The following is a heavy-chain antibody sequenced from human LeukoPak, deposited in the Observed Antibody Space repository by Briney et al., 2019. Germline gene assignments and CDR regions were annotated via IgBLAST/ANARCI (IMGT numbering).Heavy chain of an antibody. CDR1: GFTFSNAW. D-gene: IGHD2-2*01. Sequence: GGSLRLSWAASGFTFSNAWMSWVRQAPGKGLEWVGRIKSKTDGGTTDYVAPVKGRFTISRDDSKNTLYLQMNSLKTEDAAVYYCATGCSSTSCYGTLDYWGQGTLVTVSS. J-gene: IGHJ4*02. CDR2: IKSKTDGGTT. CDR3: ATGCSSTSCYGTLDY. V-gene: IGHV3-15*01.